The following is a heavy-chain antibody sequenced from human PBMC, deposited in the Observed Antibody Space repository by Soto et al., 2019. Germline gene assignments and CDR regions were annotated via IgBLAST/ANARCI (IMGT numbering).Heavy chain of an antibody. CDR3: ARGYDILTGDNWFDP. CDR1: GASISGFY. D-gene: IGHD3-9*01. CDR2: INHSGST. V-gene: IGHV4-34*01. J-gene: IGHJ5*02. Sequence: SETLSLTCTVSGASISGFYWSWIRQPPGKGLEWIGEINHSGSTNYNPSLKSRVTISVDTSKNQFSLKLSSVTAADTAVYYCARGYDILTGDNWFDPWGQGTLVTVSS.